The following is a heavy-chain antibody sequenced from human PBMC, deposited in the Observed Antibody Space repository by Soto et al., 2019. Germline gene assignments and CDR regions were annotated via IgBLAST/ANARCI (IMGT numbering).Heavy chain of an antibody. CDR1: GFAFSTYG. J-gene: IGHJ4*01. CDR2: IWYDGSNK. V-gene: IGHV3-33*01. Sequence: QVQLVESGGGVVQPGRSLRLSCAASGFAFSTYGMHWVRQAPGKGLDWVAVIWYDGSNKYYADSVKGRFTISRDNFKNTLYLQMNSLRVEDTAVYYCARAVGPFDYWGQGTLVPVSS. D-gene: IGHD1-26*01. CDR3: ARAVGPFDY.